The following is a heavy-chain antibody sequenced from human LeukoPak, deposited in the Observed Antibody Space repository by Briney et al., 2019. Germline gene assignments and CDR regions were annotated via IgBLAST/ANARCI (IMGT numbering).Heavy chain of an antibody. CDR3: AKGDTYYDLLTCFDF. CDR2: LGIAGDT. CDR1: GFTVSSYA. D-gene: IGHD3-9*01. V-gene: IGHV3-13*01. Sequence: GGSLRLSCAASGFTVSSYAMHWVRQPIGKGLEWVSALGIAGDTFYPGSVKGRFTISRDNSKNTLYLQMNSLRDEDTAVYYCAKGDTYYDLLTCFDFWGPGTLVTVSS. J-gene: IGHJ4*02.